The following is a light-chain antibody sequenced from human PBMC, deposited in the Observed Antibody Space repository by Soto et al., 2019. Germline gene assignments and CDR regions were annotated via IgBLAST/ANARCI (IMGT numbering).Light chain of an antibody. J-gene: IGKJ4*01. Sequence: DIQMTQSPSSVSASVGDRVTITCRASQSISSWLAWYQQKPGIAPKLLIYAASSLQSGVPSRFRGSGSGTDFTLTISSLQPEDFATYYCQQANSFPLTFGGGTKVEIK. V-gene: IGKV1-12*01. CDR2: AAS. CDR3: QQANSFPLT. CDR1: QSISSW.